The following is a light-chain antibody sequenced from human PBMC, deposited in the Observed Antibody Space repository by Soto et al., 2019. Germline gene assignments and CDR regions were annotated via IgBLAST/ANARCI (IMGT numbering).Light chain of an antibody. CDR2: EVS. CDR1: CSDVGGYNY. V-gene: IGLV2-14*01. Sequence: QSALTQPASVSGSPGQSITISCTGTCSDVGGYNYVSWYQQHPGKAPKLMIYEVSNRPSGVSNRFSGSKSGNTASLTISGLQAEDEADYYCSSYTSSSTYVFGTGTKVTV. J-gene: IGLJ1*01. CDR3: SSYTSSSTYV.